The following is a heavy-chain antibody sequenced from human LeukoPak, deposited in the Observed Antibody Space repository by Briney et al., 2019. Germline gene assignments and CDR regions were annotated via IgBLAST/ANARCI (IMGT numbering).Heavy chain of an antibody. V-gene: IGHV4-39*01. CDR1: GGSISSSSYY. Sequence: SEALSLTCTVSGGSISSSSYYWGWIRQPPGKGLEWIGSIYYSGSTYYNPSLKSRVIISVDTSKNQFSLKLSSVTAADTAVYYCARAHSSGWFNWGQGTLVTVSS. CDR3: ARAHSSGWFN. CDR2: IYYSGST. J-gene: IGHJ4*02. D-gene: IGHD6-19*01.